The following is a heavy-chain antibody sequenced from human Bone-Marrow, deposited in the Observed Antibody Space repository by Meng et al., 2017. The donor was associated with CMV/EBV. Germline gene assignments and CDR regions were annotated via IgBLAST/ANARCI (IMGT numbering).Heavy chain of an antibody. CDR2: INPNSGGT. Sequence: EPPAQSGAEVKKPGASVKVSCKASGYTFTGYYMHWVRQAPGQGLEWMGWINPNSGGTNYAQKFQGRVTMTRDTSISTAYMKLSRLRSDDTAVYYCARAHCSSTSCLIDYWGQGTLVTVSS. J-gene: IGHJ4*02. V-gene: IGHV1-2*02. D-gene: IGHD2-2*01. CDR1: GYTFTGYY. CDR3: ARAHCSSTSCLIDY.